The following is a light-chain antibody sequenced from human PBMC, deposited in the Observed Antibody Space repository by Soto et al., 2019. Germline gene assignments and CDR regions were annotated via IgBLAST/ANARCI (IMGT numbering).Light chain of an antibody. CDR1: QSVSSSY. CDR2: GAS. J-gene: IGKJ2*01. V-gene: IGKV3-20*01. CDR3: QQYGRSSYT. Sequence: EIVLTQSPGTLSLSPGERVTLSCRASQSVSSSYLAWYQQKPGQAPRLLIYGASSRATGIPDRFSGSGSGTEFTLTISRLEPEDFAVYYCQQYGRSSYTFGQGTKLEIK.